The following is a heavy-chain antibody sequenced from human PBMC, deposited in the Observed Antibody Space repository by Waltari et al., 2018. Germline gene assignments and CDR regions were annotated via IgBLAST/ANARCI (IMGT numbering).Heavy chain of an antibody. CDR2: ISGDSRFI. CDR3: ARDRRGYFDY. Sequence: EVQLVESGVGLVKPGGSLRLSCEASGFTFSGYSMNWVRQAPGKGLEWVSSISGDSRFIYYADSVNGRFTISSDDAKNSLYLQMNSLRVEDTAVYYCARDRRGYFDYWGPGTLVSVSS. J-gene: IGHJ4*02. CDR1: GFTFSGYS. V-gene: IGHV3-21*01. D-gene: IGHD3-16*01.